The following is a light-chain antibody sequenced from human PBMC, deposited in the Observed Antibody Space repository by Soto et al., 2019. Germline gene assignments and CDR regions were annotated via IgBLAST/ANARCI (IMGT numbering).Light chain of an antibody. CDR3: QQYNNWPLT. J-gene: IGKJ4*01. CDR2: EAS. Sequence: EIVLTQSPATLSLSPGERATLSCRASQSVGNNLAWYQQKPGQAPGLLIYEASTRATGIPARFSGSGSGTDFTLTISSLEPEDFAVYYCQQYNNWPLTFGAGTKVEIK. CDR1: QSVGNN. V-gene: IGKV3-11*01.